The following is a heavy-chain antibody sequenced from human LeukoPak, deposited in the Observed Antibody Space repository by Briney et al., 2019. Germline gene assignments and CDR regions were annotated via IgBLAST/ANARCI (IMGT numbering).Heavy chain of an antibody. V-gene: IGHV1-69*05. Sequence: SVKVSCKASGGTCSSYAISWVRQAPGQGLEWMGGIITIFGTANYAQKFQGRVTITTDESTSTAYMELSSLRSEDTAVYYCARGYYYYYYYMDVWGKGTTVTVSS. CDR3: ARGYYYYYYYMDV. CDR2: IITIFGTA. CDR1: GGTCSSYA. J-gene: IGHJ6*03.